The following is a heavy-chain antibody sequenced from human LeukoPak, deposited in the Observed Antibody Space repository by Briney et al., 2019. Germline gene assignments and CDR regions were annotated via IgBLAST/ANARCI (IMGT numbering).Heavy chain of an antibody. CDR2: INPNSGGT. V-gene: IGHV1-2*04. CDR3: ARVPTDFWSGYYYYYGMDV. J-gene: IGHJ6*02. CDR1: GYTFTGYY. D-gene: IGHD3-3*01. Sequence: ASVKVSCKASGYTFTGYYMHWVRQAPGQGLEWMGWINPNSGGTNYAQKFQGWVTMTRDTSISTAYMELSRLRSDDTAVYYCARVPTDFWSGYYYYYGMDVWGQGTTVTVSS.